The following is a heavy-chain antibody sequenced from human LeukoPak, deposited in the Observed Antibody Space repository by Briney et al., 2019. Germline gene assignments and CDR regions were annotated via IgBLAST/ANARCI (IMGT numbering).Heavy chain of an antibody. D-gene: IGHD2-2*01. CDR2: IKKDGIEK. CDR3: ARGRYSSRSGGYYFDI. V-gene: IGHV3-7*01. CDR1: GFTLSSDW. J-gene: IGHJ4*02. Sequence: GGSLRLSCVVSGFTLSSDWMSWVRQAPGKGLEWVANIKKDGIEKYYVESVKGRFTISRDNANNSLYLQMNSLRAEDTAVYYCARGRYSSRSGGYYFDIWGQGTLVTVSS.